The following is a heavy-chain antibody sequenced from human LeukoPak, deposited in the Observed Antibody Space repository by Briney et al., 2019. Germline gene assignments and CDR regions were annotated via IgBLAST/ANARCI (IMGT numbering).Heavy chain of an antibody. Sequence: PSETLSLTCTVSGGSISSYYWSWIRQPPGKGLEWIGYIHSGSTNYNPSLKSRVTISVDTSKNQFSLKLSSVTAADTAVYYCARDFGSGWYHDAFDIWGQGTMVTVSS. CDR3: ARDFGSGWYHDAFDI. J-gene: IGHJ3*02. D-gene: IGHD6-19*01. CDR1: GGSISSYY. CDR2: IHSGST. V-gene: IGHV4-59*12.